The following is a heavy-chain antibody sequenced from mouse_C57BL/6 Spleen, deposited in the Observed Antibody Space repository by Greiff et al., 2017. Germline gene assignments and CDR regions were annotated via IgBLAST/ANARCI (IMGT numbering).Heavy chain of an antibody. CDR1: GFTFSDYY. Sequence: DVKLVESEGGLVQPGSSMKLSCTASGFTFSDYYMAWVRQVPVKGLEWVANINYDGSSTYYLDTLKSRFIFSRDNAKNILYLQMSSLKSEDTATYDCARRLYYGSSWFAYWGQGTLVTVSA. CDR3: ARRLYYGSSWFAY. J-gene: IGHJ3*01. D-gene: IGHD1-1*01. CDR2: INYDGSST. V-gene: IGHV5-16*02.